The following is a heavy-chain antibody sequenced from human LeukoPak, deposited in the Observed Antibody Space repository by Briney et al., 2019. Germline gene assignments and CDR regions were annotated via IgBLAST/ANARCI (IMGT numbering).Heavy chain of an antibody. CDR2: IYTSGST. CDR3: ARARRMDTFDY. CDR1: GGSISSGSYY. D-gene: IGHD3/OR15-3a*01. V-gene: IGHV4-61*02. Sequence: PSETLSLTCTVSGGSISSGSYYWSWIRQPAGKGLEWIGRIYTSGSTNYTPSLKSRVTISIDTPKNHFSLKLSSVTAADTAVYYCARARRMDTFDYWGQGTLVTVSS. J-gene: IGHJ4*02.